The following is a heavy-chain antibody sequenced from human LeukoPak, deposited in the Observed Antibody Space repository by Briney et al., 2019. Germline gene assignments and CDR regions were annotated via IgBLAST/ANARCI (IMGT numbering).Heavy chain of an antibody. J-gene: IGHJ6*02. Sequence: ASVKVSCKASGYTFTDYYFHWVRQAPGQGLEWMGWINPNSGGTNSAQRFQGRVTMTRDTSISTAYMELSRLRSDDTAVYYCVRGTSEMPGMDVWGQGTTVTVSS. V-gene: IGHV1-2*02. D-gene: IGHD1-1*01. CDR1: GYTFTDYY. CDR3: VRGTSEMPGMDV. CDR2: INPNSGGT.